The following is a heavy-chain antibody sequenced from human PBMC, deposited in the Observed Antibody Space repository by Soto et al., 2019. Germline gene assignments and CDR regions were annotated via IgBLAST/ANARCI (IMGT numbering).Heavy chain of an antibody. V-gene: IGHV3-21*01. CDR1: GFTFRSFT. CDR3: TRDASRDSSARGWFDP. J-gene: IGHJ5*02. CDR2: ISSNSAYI. Sequence: NPGGSLRLSCAASGFTFRSFTMNWVRQAPGKGLEWVSTISSNSAYIYYTDALRGRSTISRDNAKNSLHLQMNSLRAEDTAVYYCTRDASRDSSARGWFDPWGPGTLVTVSS. D-gene: IGHD6-13*01.